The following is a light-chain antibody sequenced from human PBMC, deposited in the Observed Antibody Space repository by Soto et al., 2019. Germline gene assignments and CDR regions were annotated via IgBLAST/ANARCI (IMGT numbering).Light chain of an antibody. V-gene: IGLV2-14*01. CDR3: CSYAGSSYYV. CDR1: SSDVGGYNY. J-gene: IGLJ1*01. Sequence: QSALTQPASVSGSPGQSITISCTGTSSDVGGYNYVSWYQQHPGTAPKLMIYEVSNRPSGVSDRFSGSRSGNTASLTISGLQAEDEAYYYCCSYAGSSYYVFGSGTKLTVL. CDR2: EVS.